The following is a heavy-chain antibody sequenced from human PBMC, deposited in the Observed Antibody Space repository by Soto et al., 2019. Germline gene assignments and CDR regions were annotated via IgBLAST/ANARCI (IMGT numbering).Heavy chain of an antibody. CDR2: IYSGGST. CDR3: ARIQYSYGPADY. J-gene: IGHJ4*02. V-gene: IGHV3-53*02. Sequence: EVQLVETGGGLIQPGGSLRLSCAASGFTVSSNYMSWVRQAPGKGLAWVSVIYSGGSTYYADSVKGRITISRDNSKNKLYLQMNSLRAEDTAVYYCARIQYSYGPADYWGQGTLVTVSS. CDR1: GFTVSSNY. D-gene: IGHD5-18*01.